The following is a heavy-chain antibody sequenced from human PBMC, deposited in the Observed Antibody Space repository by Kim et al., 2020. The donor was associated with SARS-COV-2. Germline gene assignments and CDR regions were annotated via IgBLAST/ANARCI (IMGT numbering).Heavy chain of an antibody. CDR2: ISYDGSNK. V-gene: IGHV3-30*18. Sequence: GGSLRLSCAASGFTFSSYGMHWVRQAPGKGLEWVAVISYDGSNKYYADSVKGRFTISRDNSKNTLYLQMNSLRAEDTAVYYCAKDLRIAARLPDGFDYWGHGTLGTVSS. CDR1: GFTFSSYG. J-gene: IGHJ4*01. CDR3: AKDLRIAARLPDGFDY. D-gene: IGHD6-6*01.